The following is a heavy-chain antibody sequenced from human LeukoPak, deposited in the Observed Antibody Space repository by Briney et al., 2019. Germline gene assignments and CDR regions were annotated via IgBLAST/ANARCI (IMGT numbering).Heavy chain of an antibody. D-gene: IGHD3-22*01. V-gene: IGHV3-53*01. CDR1: GFTFSSNY. CDR3: ARVPYYYDSSGGYLDY. J-gene: IGHJ4*02. CDR2: IYSGGST. Sequence: GGSLRLSCAASGFTFSSNYMSWVRQAPGKGLEWVSVIYSGGSTYYADSVKGGFTISRDNSKNTLYLQMNSLRAEDTAVYYCARVPYYYDSSGGYLDYWGQGTLVTVSS.